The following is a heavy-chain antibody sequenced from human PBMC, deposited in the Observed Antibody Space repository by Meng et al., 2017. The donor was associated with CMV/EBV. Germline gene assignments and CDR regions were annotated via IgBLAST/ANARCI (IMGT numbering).Heavy chain of an antibody. V-gene: IGHV3-74*01. J-gene: IGHJ2*01. CDR1: GSTSSSYW. CDR2: INSDGSST. D-gene: IGHD2-2*01. Sequence: GESLKTSCAASGSTSSSYWMHLVRQAPGKGLVWVSRINSDGSSTSYADSVKGRFTISRDNFKNTLYLQMNSLRAEDTAVYYCARDTLYCSSTSCYPRSRYFDLWGRGTLVTVSS. CDR3: ARDTLYCSSTSCYPRSRYFDL.